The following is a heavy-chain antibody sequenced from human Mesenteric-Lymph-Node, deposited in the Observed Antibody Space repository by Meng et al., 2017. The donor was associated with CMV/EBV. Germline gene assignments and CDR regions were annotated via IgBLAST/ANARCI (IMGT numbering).Heavy chain of an antibody. V-gene: IGHV1-2*02. CDR2: INPNSGAT. D-gene: IGHD3-22*01. J-gene: IGHJ4*02. CDR3: MSNFYDSSGYVYLDH. Sequence: SGYTFSDYFVHWVRQAPGQGLEWMGWINPNSGATLYAQKFQGRVTVTRDTAISTAYMELSRLRSDDTAVYYCMSNFYDSSGYVYLDHWGQGTLVTVSS. CDR1: GYTFSDYF.